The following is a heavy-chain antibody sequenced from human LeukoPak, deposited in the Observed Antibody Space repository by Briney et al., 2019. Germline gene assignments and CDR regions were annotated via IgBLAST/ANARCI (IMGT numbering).Heavy chain of an antibody. D-gene: IGHD3-10*01. J-gene: IGHJ4*02. CDR2: ISHSGSP. CDR3: ARLPDYYSRHGAPG. CDR1: GYSISSGYY. Sequence: SETLSLTCTVSGYSISSGYYWGWIRQPPGKGLEWIGSISHSGSPYYNPSLKSRVTISVHTSKNQFSLKLSSVTAADTAVYYCARLPDYYSRHGAPGWGQGTLVTVSS. V-gene: IGHV4-38-2*02.